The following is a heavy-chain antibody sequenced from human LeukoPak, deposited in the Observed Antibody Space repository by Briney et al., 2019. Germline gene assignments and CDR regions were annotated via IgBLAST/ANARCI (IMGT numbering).Heavy chain of an antibody. Sequence: GGSLRLSCAASGFTFSSYSMNWVRQAPGKGLEWVSAISGSGISTYYSESVKGRFTISRDNSKNTLYLQMNSLRAEDTAVYYCARHLGYSSSHTDYWGQGTLITVSS. V-gene: IGHV3-23*01. J-gene: IGHJ4*02. CDR1: GFTFSSYS. CDR2: ISGSGIST. CDR3: ARHLGYSSSHTDY. D-gene: IGHD6-13*01.